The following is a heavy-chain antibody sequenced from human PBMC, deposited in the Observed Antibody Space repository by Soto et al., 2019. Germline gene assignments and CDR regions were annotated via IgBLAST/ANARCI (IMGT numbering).Heavy chain of an antibody. CDR3: ARARLSSSSWYKWAFDP. Sequence: EVQLVESGGGLVQPGGSLRLSCAASGFTFGGYWMHWVRQVPGKGLVWVSRIGDDGTLKDYADSVKGRFTISRDNAKNTLYLQMNSLRVEDTAVYFCARARLSSSSWYKWAFDPWGQGTQVIVSS. V-gene: IGHV3-74*01. D-gene: IGHD6-13*01. CDR1: GFTFGGYW. CDR2: IGDDGTLK. J-gene: IGHJ5*02.